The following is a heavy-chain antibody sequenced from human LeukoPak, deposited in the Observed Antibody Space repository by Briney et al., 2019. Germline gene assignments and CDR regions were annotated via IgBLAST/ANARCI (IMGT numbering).Heavy chain of an antibody. J-gene: IGHJ4*02. CDR1: GGSISSGSYY. Sequence: PSQTLSLTRTVSGGSISSGSYYWSSIRQPAGKGLEWIGRIYTSGSTNYNPSLKSRVTISVDTSKNQFSLKLSSVTAADTAVYYCARGLGFDYWGQGTLVTVSS. V-gene: IGHV4-61*02. CDR3: ARGLGFDY. CDR2: IYTSGST.